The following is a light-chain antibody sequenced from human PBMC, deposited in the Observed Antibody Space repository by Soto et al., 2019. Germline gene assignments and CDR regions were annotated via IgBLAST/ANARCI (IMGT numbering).Light chain of an antibody. CDR2: GAS. V-gene: IGKV3-15*01. CDR3: QQYNNWPLT. J-gene: IGKJ1*01. Sequence: EVVMTQSPATLSVSPGERATLSCRASQSVSSNLAWYQQKPGQAPRLLLYGASTRATGIPAGFSGSGSGTDFTLTISSLQSEDFAVYFCQQYNNWPLTFGQGTKVEIK. CDR1: QSVSSN.